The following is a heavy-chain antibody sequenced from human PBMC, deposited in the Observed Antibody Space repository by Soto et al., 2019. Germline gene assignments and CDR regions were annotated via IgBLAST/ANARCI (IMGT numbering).Heavy chain of an antibody. CDR2: IIPISDTT. CDR3: ARSQGSSTSLEIYYYYYYGRDV. V-gene: IGHV1-69*01. CDR1: GGTFSSYA. Sequence: QVQLVQSGAEVKKPGSSVKVSCKASGGTFSSYAISWVRQAPGQGLGWMGGIIPISDTTNYAQKFQGRVTITADESTSTAYMELSSLRSEDTAVYYCARSQGSSTSLEIYYYYYYGRDVWGQGTTVTVSS. D-gene: IGHD2-2*01. J-gene: IGHJ6*02.